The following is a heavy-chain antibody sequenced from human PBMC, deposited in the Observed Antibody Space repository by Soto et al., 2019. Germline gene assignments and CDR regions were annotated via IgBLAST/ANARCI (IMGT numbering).Heavy chain of an antibody. V-gene: IGHV3-23*01. Sequence: GGSLRLSCAASGFTFSSYAMSWVRQAPGKGLEWVSAISGSGGNTQFYGDSVKGRFIVSRDNSRNTLYLQLNNLQAEDTAVYYCAKVSRPSRISTPDFDYWGQGTLVTVSS. CDR1: GFTFSSYA. CDR2: ISGSGGNTQ. J-gene: IGHJ4*02. CDR3: AKVSRPSRISTPDFDY.